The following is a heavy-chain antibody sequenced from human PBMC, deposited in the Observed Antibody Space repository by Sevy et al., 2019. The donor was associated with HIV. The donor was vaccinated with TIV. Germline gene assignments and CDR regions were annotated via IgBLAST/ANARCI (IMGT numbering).Heavy chain of an antibody. J-gene: IGHJ3*02. CDR1: GFMVTSKH. D-gene: IGHD2-2*01. Sequence: GGSLRLSCAASGFMVTSKHMNWVRQAPGKGLEWVATIYTGGSTYYADSVNGRFTLSRDTSENTLYLQMISLRAEDTDFYYSARDPDSTLDSFDIWGQGTMVTVSS. CDR3: ARDPDSTLDSFDI. CDR2: IYTGGST. V-gene: IGHV3-53*01.